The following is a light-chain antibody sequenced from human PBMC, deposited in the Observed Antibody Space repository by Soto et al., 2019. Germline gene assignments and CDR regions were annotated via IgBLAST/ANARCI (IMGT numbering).Light chain of an antibody. V-gene: IGKV3-11*01. J-gene: IGKJ4*01. Sequence: EIVLTQSPATLTLSPGDRATLSCRASQSVRSSLAWYQQKPGRAPTLLIYDASYRATGIPARFSGSGSGTDFPLTISSLEPEDFAVYYCQQRSSCPLTFGGGTKVDIK. CDR3: QQRSSCPLT. CDR1: QSVRSS. CDR2: DAS.